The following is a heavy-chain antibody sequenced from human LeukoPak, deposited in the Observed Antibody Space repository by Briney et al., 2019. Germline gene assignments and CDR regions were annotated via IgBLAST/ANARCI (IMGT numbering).Heavy chain of an antibody. D-gene: IGHD3-22*01. CDR3: AREEELMVVAYYFDY. CDR1: GFTFSSYN. J-gene: IGHJ4*02. V-gene: IGHV3-48*01. Sequence: GGSLRLSCAASGFTFSSYNMNWVRQAPGKGLEWLSFISSSGSTIYYADSVKGRFTVSRDNAKNSLYLQMNSLRAEDTAVYYCAREEELMVVAYYFDYWGQGTLVTVSS. CDR2: ISSSGSTI.